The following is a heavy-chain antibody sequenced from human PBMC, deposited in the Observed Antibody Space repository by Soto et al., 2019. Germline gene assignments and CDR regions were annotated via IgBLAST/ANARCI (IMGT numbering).Heavy chain of an antibody. Sequence: SETLSLTCTVSGGSISSGDYYWNWIRQSPGKDREWIGYIYYSGSAYYNPSLQSRITISVDTSKNQFSLQLTSVTAADTAVYYCARALNEYYYDSYPYYYFDYWGLGTLVTVSS. V-gene: IGHV4-30-4*01. J-gene: IGHJ4*02. CDR1: GGSISSGDYY. D-gene: IGHD3-22*01. CDR3: ARALNEYYYDSYPYYYFDY. CDR2: IYYSGSA.